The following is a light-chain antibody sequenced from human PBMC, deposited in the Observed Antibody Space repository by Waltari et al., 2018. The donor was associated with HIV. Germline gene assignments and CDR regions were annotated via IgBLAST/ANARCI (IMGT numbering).Light chain of an antibody. J-gene: IGLJ2*01. CDR1: SLRRYY. V-gene: IGLV3-19*01. Sequence: SSELTQDPAVSVALGQTVRITCQGDSLRRYYASWYQQKPGQAPVLVIYGKNNRPSGIPDRFSGSSSGNTASLTITGAQAEDEADYYCNSRDSSGNQVFGGGAKLTVL. CDR2: GKN. CDR3: NSRDSSGNQV.